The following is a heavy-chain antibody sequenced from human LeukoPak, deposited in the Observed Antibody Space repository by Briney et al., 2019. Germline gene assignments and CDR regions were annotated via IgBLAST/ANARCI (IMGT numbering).Heavy chain of an antibody. J-gene: IGHJ4*02. D-gene: IGHD6-13*01. CDR2: ISNDGSKK. Sequence: GGSLRLSCATSGFTFSNYGMHYVRQAPGKGLEWVAVISNDGSKKYYADSVNGRFTISRDTSNNTPYLHMNSLRPEDTAVYYCAKDRETTASGTFDYWGQGTLVTVSS. CDR1: GFTFSNYG. V-gene: IGHV3-30*18. CDR3: AKDRETTASGTFDY.